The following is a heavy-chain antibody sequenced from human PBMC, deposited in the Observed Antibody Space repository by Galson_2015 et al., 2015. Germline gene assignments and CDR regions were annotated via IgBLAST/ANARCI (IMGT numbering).Heavy chain of an antibody. Sequence: SLRLSCAASGFTFNSYAMSWVRQAPGKGLEWVSGVSGTGGSRWYADSVKGRFTISRDTSKNTLYLQMNSLRAEDPAVYFCAKEAYFYGSGSYFLDYYYYYYIDVWGTGTTVTVSS. J-gene: IGHJ6*03. CDR2: VSGTGGSR. CDR1: GFTFNSYA. CDR3: AKEAYFYGSGSYFLDYYYYYYIDV. V-gene: IGHV3-23*01. D-gene: IGHD3-10*01.